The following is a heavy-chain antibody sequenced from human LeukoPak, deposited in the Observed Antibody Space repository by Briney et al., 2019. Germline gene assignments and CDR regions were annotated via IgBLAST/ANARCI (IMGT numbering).Heavy chain of an antibody. CDR2: IIPIFGTA. V-gene: IGHV1-69*13. Sequence: SVKVSCKASGGTFSSYPISWVRQAPGQGLEWMGGIIPIFGTANYAQKFQGRVTITADESTSTDYMELSSLRSEDTAVYYCARPRGYSGYDSAFDIWGQGTMVTVSS. D-gene: IGHD5-12*01. J-gene: IGHJ3*02. CDR3: ARPRGYSGYDSAFDI. CDR1: GGTFSSYP.